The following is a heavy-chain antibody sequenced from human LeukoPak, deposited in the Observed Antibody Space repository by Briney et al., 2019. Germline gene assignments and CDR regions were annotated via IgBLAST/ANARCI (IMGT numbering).Heavy chain of an antibody. Sequence: GGSLRLSCTASGFTFSSFEMNWVRQAPGKGLEWISYISSGGSTIYYADSVKGRFTVSRDNAKNSLYLHMNSLRAEDTAVYYCSRGSYNSGGTSDYWGQGNLVTVSS. CDR1: GFTFSSFE. CDR2: ISSGGSTI. V-gene: IGHV3-48*03. CDR3: SRGSYNSGGTSDY. D-gene: IGHD2-15*01. J-gene: IGHJ4*02.